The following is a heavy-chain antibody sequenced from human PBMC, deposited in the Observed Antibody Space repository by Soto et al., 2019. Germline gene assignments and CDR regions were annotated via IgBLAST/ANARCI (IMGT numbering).Heavy chain of an antibody. CDR2: ISGSGGST. J-gene: IGHJ4*02. D-gene: IGHD4-17*01. Sequence: GGSLRLSCAASGFTFSSYAMSWVRQAPGKGLEWVSAISGSGGSTYYADSVKGRFTISRDNSKNTRYLQMNSLRAEDTAVYYCAKDSDLYGDYFYWGQGTLVTVSS. CDR3: AKDSDLYGDYFY. V-gene: IGHV3-23*01. CDR1: GFTFSSYA.